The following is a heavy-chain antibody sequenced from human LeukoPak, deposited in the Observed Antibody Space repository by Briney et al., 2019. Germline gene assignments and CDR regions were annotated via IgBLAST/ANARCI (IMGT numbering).Heavy chain of an antibody. J-gene: IGHJ4*02. Sequence: ASVKVSCKASGYTFTSYAMNWVRQAPGQGLGWMGWIKTNTGNPTYAQGFAGRFVFSLDTSVSTAYLQISSLKAEDTAVYYCARDKAPYYYGSGSYLGAIDYWGQGTLVTVSS. CDR2: IKTNTGNP. D-gene: IGHD3-10*01. CDR3: ARDKAPYYYGSGSYLGAIDY. CDR1: GYTFTSYA. V-gene: IGHV7-4-1*02.